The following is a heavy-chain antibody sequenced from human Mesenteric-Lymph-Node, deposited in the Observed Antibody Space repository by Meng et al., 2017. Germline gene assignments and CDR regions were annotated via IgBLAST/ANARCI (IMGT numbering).Heavy chain of an antibody. CDR3: ARFMAGVVIPSYYYGMDV. Sequence: ASVKVSCKASGYTFTGYYMRWVRQAPGQGLEWMGWINPNSGGTNYAQKFQGRVTMTRDTSISTAYMELSRLRSDDTAVYYCARFMAGVVIPSYYYGMDVWGQGTTVTVSS. CDR2: INPNSGGT. V-gene: IGHV1-2*02. D-gene: IGHD3-3*01. J-gene: IGHJ6*02. CDR1: GYTFTGYY.